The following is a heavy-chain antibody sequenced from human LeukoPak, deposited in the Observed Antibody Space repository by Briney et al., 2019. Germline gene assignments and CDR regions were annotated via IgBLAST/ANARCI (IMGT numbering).Heavy chain of an antibody. CDR3: ASERRVVPADPIEYYYYYMDV. J-gene: IGHJ6*03. D-gene: IGHD2-2*01. CDR1: GYTFTGYY. V-gene: IGHV1-2*02. Sequence: ASVKVSCKASGYTFTGYYMHWVRQAPGQGLEWMGWINPNSGGTNYAQKFQGRVTMARDTSISTAYMELSRLRSDDTAVYYCASERRVVPADPIEYYYYYMDVWGKGTTVTVSS. CDR2: INPNSGGT.